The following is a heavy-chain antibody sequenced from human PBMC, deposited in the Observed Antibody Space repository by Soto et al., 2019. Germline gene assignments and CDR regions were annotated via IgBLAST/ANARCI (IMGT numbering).Heavy chain of an antibody. V-gene: IGHV4-34*01. D-gene: IGHD6-6*01. CDR3: ARGGASSYFYYYYYGMAV. J-gene: IGHJ6*02. CDR1: GGSFSGYY. CDR2: INHSGST. Sequence: SETLSLTCAVYGGSFSGYYWSWIRQPPGKGLEWIGEINHSGSTNYNPSLKSRVTISVDTSKNQFSLKLSSVTAADTAVYYCARGGASSYFYYYYYGMAVWGQRTTVTVS.